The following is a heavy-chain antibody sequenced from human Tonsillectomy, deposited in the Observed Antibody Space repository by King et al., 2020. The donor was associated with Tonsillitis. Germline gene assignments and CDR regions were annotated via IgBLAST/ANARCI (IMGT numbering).Heavy chain of an antibody. V-gene: IGHV3-15*01. D-gene: IGHD2-15*01. Sequence: VQLVESGGGLVKPGGSLRLSCAASGFTFSNAWMSWVRQAPGKGLEWVGRIKSKTDGGTTDYAAPVKGRFAISRDDSKNTLYLQMNSLKHEDTAVYYCTTDLGGGRPLFDHWGQGTLVTVSS. CDR3: TTDLGGGRPLFDH. CDR1: GFTFSNAW. CDR2: IKSKTDGGTT. J-gene: IGHJ4*02.